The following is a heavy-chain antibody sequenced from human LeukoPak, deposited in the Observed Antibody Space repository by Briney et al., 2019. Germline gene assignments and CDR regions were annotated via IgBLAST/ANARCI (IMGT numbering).Heavy chain of an antibody. D-gene: IGHD6-13*01. CDR1: GGTFSSYA. Sequence: ASVKVSCKASGGTFSSYAISWVRQAPGQGLEWMGRIIPILGIANYAQKFQGRVTITADKSTSTAYMELSSLRSEDTAVYYCARGAIAAAGTLFDYRGQGTLVTVSS. CDR3: ARGAIAAAGTLFDY. J-gene: IGHJ4*02. CDR2: IIPILGIA. V-gene: IGHV1-69*04.